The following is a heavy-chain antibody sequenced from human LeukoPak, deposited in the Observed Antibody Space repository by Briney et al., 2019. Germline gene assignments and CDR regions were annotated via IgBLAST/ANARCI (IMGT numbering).Heavy chain of an antibody. V-gene: IGHV4-59*01. CDR2: IYYSGSI. CDR3: ARDSPIRSMDV. D-gene: IGHD3-16*01. Sequence: PSETLSLTCTVTGGSIRNYLGSWFRQPPGKGLEWIGYIYYSGSINYNPSLKSRVTISVDTSKSQFSLKLRSVTAADTAVYYCARDSPIRSMDVWGKGTTVTVPS. J-gene: IGHJ6*03. CDR1: GGSIRNYL.